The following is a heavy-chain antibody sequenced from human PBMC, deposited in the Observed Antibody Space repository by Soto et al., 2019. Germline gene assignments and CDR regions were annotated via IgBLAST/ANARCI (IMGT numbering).Heavy chain of an antibody. V-gene: IGHV3-73*01. CDR2: IRSKANSYAT. CDR3: TRPIPRMNYGDY. J-gene: IGHJ4*02. D-gene: IGHD1-7*01. CDR1: GFTFSGSA. Sequence: GGSLRLSCAASGFTFSGSAMHWVRQASGKGLEWVGRIRSKANSYATAYAASVKGRFTISRDDSKNTAYLQMNSLKTEDTAVYYCTRPIPRMNYGDYWGQGTLVTVSS.